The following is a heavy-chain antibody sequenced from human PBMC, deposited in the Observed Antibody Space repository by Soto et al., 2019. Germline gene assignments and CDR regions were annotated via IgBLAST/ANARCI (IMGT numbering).Heavy chain of an antibody. J-gene: IGHJ4*02. CDR3: ARSGTYEPLYY. Sequence: GGSLRLSCAASGFTLSSYEMNWVRQAPGKGLEWVSYISGSGRTIYYADSVKGRFTISRDNAKNSLYLQMNSLRAEDTAVYYCARSGTYEPLYYWGQGTLVTVSS. CDR2: ISGSGRTI. CDR1: GFTLSSYE. D-gene: IGHD1-26*01. V-gene: IGHV3-48*03.